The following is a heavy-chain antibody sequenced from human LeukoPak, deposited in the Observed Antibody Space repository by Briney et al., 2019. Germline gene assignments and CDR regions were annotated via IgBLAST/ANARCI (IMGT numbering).Heavy chain of an antibody. CDR1: GFTFSSYG. CDR3: AKNPTPYSGYDFQVSYFDY. J-gene: IGHJ4*02. D-gene: IGHD5-12*01. V-gene: IGHV3-30*02. Sequence: GGSLRLSCAASGFTFSSYGMHWVRQAPGKGLEWVAFIRYDGSNKYYADSVKGRFTISRDNSKNTLYLQMNSLRAEDTAVYYCAKNPTPYSGYDFQVSYFDYWGQGTLVTVSS. CDR2: IRYDGSNK.